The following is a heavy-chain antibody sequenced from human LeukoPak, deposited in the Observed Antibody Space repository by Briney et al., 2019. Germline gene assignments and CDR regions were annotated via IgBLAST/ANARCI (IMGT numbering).Heavy chain of an antibody. Sequence: GGSLRLSCAASGFTFSSYSMNWVRQAPGEGLEWVSSISSSSSYIYYADSVKGRFTISRDNAKNSLYLQMNSLRAEDTAVYYCAGVRDDLLPIFDYWGQGTLVTVSS. J-gene: IGHJ4*02. CDR3: AGVRDDLLPIFDY. V-gene: IGHV3-21*01. CDR2: ISSSSSYI. CDR1: GFTFSSYS. D-gene: IGHD3-22*01.